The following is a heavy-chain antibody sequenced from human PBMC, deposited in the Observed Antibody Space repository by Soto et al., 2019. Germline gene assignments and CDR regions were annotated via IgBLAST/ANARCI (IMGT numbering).Heavy chain of an antibody. D-gene: IGHD3-22*01. CDR2: INHSGGT. CDR3: ARGSVDTVDSSGFYED. J-gene: IGHJ4*02. CDR1: GGSFSAYY. Sequence: XETLSVTSAVYGGSFSAYYWSWIRQPPGKGLEWIGEINHSGGTSYNPSLKSRVTISVDTSKSQFSLKLTSVTAADRAVYYCARGSVDTVDSSGFYEDWGQGTPVTVSS. V-gene: IGHV4-34*01.